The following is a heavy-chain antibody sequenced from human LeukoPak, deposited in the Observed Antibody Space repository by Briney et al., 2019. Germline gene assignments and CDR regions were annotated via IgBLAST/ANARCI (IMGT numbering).Heavy chain of an antibody. V-gene: IGHV4-61*02. Sequence: SQTLSLTCTVSDGSISSGSYYWSWIRQPAGKGLEWIGRIYTSGSTNYNPSLKSRVTISVDKSKNQFSLKLSSVTAADTAVYYCARWRDELGISYFDYWGQGTLVTVSS. D-gene: IGHD7-27*01. CDR2: IYTSGST. CDR1: DGSISSGSYY. J-gene: IGHJ4*02. CDR3: ARWRDELGISYFDY.